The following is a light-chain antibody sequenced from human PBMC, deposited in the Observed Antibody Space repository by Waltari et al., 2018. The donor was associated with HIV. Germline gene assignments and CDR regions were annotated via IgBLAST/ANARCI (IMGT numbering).Light chain of an antibody. V-gene: IGKV4-1*01. CDR2: WAS. CDR1: ETVLDSSNNKNY. J-gene: IGKJ3*01. Sequence: DIVMTQSPDSLAVSLGERARSNSKYSETVLDSSNNKNYLAWYQQKPGQPPKLLIYWASTRESGVPDRFSGSGSGTDFTLTISSLQAEDVAVYYCQQYYTTPFTFGPGTKVDIK. CDR3: QQYYTTPFT.